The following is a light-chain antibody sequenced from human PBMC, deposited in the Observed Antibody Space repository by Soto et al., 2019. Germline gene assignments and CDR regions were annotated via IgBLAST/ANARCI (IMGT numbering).Light chain of an antibody. CDR2: GNN. J-gene: IGLJ1*01. V-gene: IGLV1-40*01. CDR3: QSYDSRVPAYV. CDR1: SSSIGAGYD. Sequence: QSVLTQPPSVSGAPGQRVTISCTGSSSSIGAGYDVHWYHQLPGAAPKLLVSGNNNRPSGVPDRFSASKSGTSASLAITGLQTEDEAQYYCQSYDSRVPAYVFGTGTQLTVL.